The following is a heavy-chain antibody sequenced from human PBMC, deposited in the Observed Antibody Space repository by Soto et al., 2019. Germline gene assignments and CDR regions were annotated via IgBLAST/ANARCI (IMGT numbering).Heavy chain of an antibody. Sequence: QVQLVQSGAEVKKPGASVKVSCKASGYTFTSYTVSWVRQAPGQGLEWIGWISANNDNTDFAQKFQGRVALTTDRSTSTVYMDLRSLQSDDMAVYDCVRCVPWLDSWGQGTLVTVSS. CDR2: ISANNDNT. J-gene: IGHJ5*01. V-gene: IGHV1-18*03. CDR3: VRCVPWLDS. CDR1: GYTFTSYT.